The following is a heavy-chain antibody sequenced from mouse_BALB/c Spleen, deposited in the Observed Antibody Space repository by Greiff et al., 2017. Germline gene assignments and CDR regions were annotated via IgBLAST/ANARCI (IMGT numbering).Heavy chain of an antibody. CDR2: IYPGNGDT. CDR3: ARVLYGPYWYFDV. CDR1: GYTFTSYN. V-gene: IGHV1-12*01. Sequence: QVQLQQPGAELVKPGASVKMSCKASGYTFTSYNMHWVKQTPGQGLEWIGAIYPGNGDTSYNQKFKGKATLTADKSSSTAYMQLSSLTSEDSAVYYCARVLYGPYWYFDVWGAGTTVTVSS. J-gene: IGHJ1*01. D-gene: IGHD2-10*02.